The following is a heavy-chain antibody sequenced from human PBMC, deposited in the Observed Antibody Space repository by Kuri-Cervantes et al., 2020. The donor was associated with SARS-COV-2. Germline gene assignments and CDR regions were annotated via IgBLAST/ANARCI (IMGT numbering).Heavy chain of an antibody. D-gene: IGHD5/OR15-5a*01. V-gene: IGHV1-69*06. CDR1: GYTFTSYY. J-gene: IGHJ4*02. CDR2: IIPIFGTA. CDR3: ASWSTLHLN. Sequence: SVKVSCKASGYTFTSYYMHWVRQAPGQGLEWMGGIIPIFGTANYAQKFQGRVTITADKSTSTAYMELSSLRSEDTAVYYCASWSTLHLNWGQGTLVTVSS.